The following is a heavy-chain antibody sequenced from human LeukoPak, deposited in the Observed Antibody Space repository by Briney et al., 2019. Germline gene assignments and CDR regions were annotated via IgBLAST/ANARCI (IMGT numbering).Heavy chain of an antibody. CDR2: IYPGDSDT. V-gene: IGHV5-51*01. CDR1: GYSFTSYW. D-gene: IGHD3-22*01. CDR3: ARHLTTQNDDSRYYYGMDV. Sequence: GESLKISCKGSGYSFTSYWIGWVRQMPGKGLEWMGIIYPGDSDTRYSPSFQGQVTISADKSISTAYLQWSSLKASDTAMYYCARHLTTQNDDSRYYYGMDVWGQGTTVTVSS. J-gene: IGHJ6*02.